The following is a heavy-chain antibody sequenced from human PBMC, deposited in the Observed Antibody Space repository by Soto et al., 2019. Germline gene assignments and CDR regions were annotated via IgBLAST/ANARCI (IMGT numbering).Heavy chain of an antibody. D-gene: IGHD3-9*01. J-gene: IGHJ6*02. CDR3: ARDKGKGRTLILTGYYKSSDYYYGMDV. CDR1: GYTFTSYY. Sequence: ASVKVSCKASGYTFTSYYMHWVRQAPGQGLEWMGIINPSGGSTSYAQKFQGRVTMTRDTSTSTVYMELSSLRSEDTAVYYCARDKGKGRTLILTGYYKSSDYYYGMDVWGQGTTVTVSS. V-gene: IGHV1-46*01. CDR2: INPSGGST.